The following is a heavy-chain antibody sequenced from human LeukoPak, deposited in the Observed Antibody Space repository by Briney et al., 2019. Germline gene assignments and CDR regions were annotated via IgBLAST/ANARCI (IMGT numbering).Heavy chain of an antibody. CDR2: IIPIFGTA. CDR1: GGTFSSYA. CDR3: ARELYYDSSGYSFSWFDP. V-gene: IGHV1-69*13. Sequence: ASVNVSCKASGGTFSSYAISWVRQAPGQGLEWMGGIIPIFGTANYAQKFQGRVTITADESTSTAYMELSSLRSEDTAVYYCARELYYDSSGYSFSWFDPWGQGTLVTVSS. J-gene: IGHJ5*02. D-gene: IGHD3-22*01.